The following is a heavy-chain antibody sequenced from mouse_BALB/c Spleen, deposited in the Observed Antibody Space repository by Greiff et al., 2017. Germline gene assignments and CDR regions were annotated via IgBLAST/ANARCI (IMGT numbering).Heavy chain of an antibody. CDR3: ARIYRYDDYYAMDY. CDR2: IWSGGST. D-gene: IGHD2-14*01. CDR1: GFSLTSYG. V-gene: IGHV2-2*02. J-gene: IGHJ4*01. Sequence: VKVVESGPGLVQPSQSLSITCTVSGFSLTSYGVHWVRQSPGKGLEWLGVIWSGGSTDYNAAFISRLSISKDNSKSQVFFKMNSLQANDTAIYYCARIYRYDDYYAMDYWGQGTSVTVSS.